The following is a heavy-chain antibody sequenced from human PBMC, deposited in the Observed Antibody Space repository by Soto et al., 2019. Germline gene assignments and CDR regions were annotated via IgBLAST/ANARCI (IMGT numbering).Heavy chain of an antibody. CDR1: GFTFDDYA. CDR2: ISWNSGSI. J-gene: IGHJ3*02. CDR3: AKDKGTVVAEDAFDI. Sequence: EVQLVESGGGLVQPGRSLRLSCAASGFTFDDYAMHWVRQAPGKGLEWVSGISWNSGSIGYADSVKGRFTISRDNAKNPLYMQMKSLRAEDTALYYCAKDKGTVVAEDAFDIWGQGTMVTVSS. D-gene: IGHD2-15*01. V-gene: IGHV3-9*01.